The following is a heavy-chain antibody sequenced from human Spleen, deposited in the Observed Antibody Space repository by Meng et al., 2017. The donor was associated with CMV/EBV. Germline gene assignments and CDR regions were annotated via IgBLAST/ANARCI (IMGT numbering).Heavy chain of an antibody. CDR3: ARGPRYDSSGPLPQPYLDY. V-gene: IGHV4-59*01. J-gene: IGHJ4*02. CDR1: XGSISSYY. D-gene: IGHD3-22*01. Sequence: QVQLQESGPGLVKPSETLSPTCTVXXGSISSYYWSWIRQPPGKGLEWIGYIYYSGSTNYNPSLKSRVTISVDTSKNQFSLKLSSVTAADTAVYYCARGPRYDSSGPLPQPYLDYWGQGTLVTVSS. CDR2: IYYSGST.